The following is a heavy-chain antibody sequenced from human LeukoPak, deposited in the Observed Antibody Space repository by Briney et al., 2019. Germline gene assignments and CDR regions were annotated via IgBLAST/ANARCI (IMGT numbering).Heavy chain of an antibody. D-gene: IGHD2-2*01. CDR1: GFTFSSYS. CDR3: ARDPKYCSSTSCYAFDI. CDR2: ISSSSSYI. J-gene: IGHJ3*02. Sequence: PGGSLRLSCAASGFTFSSYSMNWVRQAPGEGLEWVSSISSSSSYIYYADSVKGRFTISRDNAKNSLYLQMNSLRAEDTAVYYCARDPKYCSSTSCYAFDIWGQGTMVTVSS. V-gene: IGHV3-21*01.